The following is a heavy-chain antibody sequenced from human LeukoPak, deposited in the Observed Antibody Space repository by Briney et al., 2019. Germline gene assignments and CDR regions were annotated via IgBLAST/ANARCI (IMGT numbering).Heavy chain of an antibody. CDR2: ICYSGST. D-gene: IGHD1-7*01. CDR3: ARHPLNWNYAGWFDP. CDR1: GGSISSSSYY. V-gene: IGHV4-39*01. Sequence: SETLSLTCTVSGGSISSSSYYWGWIRQPPGKGLEWIGSICYSGSTYYNPSLKSRVTISVDTSKNQFSLKLSSVTAADTAVYYCARHPLNWNYAGWFDPWGQGTLVTVSS. J-gene: IGHJ5*02.